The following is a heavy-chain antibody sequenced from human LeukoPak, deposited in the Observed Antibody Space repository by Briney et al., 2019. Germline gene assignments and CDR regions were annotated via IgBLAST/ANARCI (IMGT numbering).Heavy chain of an antibody. CDR2: ISGSGGST. CDR3: ARDKSAGADTGSSFYY. Sequence: GGSLRLSCAASGFTFSSYAMSWVRQAPGKGLEWVSAISGSGGSTYYADSVKGRFTISRDNSKNTLYLQMNSLRAEDTAVYYCARDKSAGADTGSSFYYWGQGALVTVSS. J-gene: IGHJ4*02. D-gene: IGHD3-10*01. CDR1: GFTFSSYA. V-gene: IGHV3-23*01.